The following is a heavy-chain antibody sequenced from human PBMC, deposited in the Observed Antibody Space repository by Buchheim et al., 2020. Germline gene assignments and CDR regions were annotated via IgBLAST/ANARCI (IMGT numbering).Heavy chain of an antibody. Sequence: QVQLQESGPGLVKPSETLSLTCTVSGGSVSSGSYYWSWIRQPPGKGLEWIGYIYYSGSTNYNPSLKSRVTISVDTSKNQFSLKLSSVTAADTAVYYCARGVGQQLVTPLDYWGQGTL. CDR2: IYYSGST. D-gene: IGHD6-13*01. J-gene: IGHJ4*02. CDR3: ARGVGQQLVTPLDY. V-gene: IGHV4-61*01. CDR1: GGSVSSGSYY.